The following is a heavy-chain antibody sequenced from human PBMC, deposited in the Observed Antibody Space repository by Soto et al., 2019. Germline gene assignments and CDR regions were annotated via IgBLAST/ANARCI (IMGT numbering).Heavy chain of an antibody. V-gene: IGHV1-2*02. CDR3: ARDTDTAMETVY. Sequence: QVQLVQSGAEVKKPGASVKVSCKASGYTFTGYYMHWVRQAPGQGLEWMGWINPNSGGTNYAQKCQCRVTMTRDTSISTAYMELSRLRSDDTAVYYCARDTDTAMETVYWGQGTLVTVSS. D-gene: IGHD5-18*01. CDR1: GYTFTGYY. CDR2: INPNSGGT. J-gene: IGHJ4*02.